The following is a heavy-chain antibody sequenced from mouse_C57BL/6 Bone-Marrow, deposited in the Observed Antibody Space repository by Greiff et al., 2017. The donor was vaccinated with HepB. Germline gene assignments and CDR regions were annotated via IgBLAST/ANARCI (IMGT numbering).Heavy chain of an antibody. Sequence: QVQLKQSGPGLVQPSQSLSITCTVSGFSLTSYCVHWVRQSPGKGLEWLGVIWSGGSTDYNAAFISSLSISKDNSKSQVFFKMNSLQADDTAIYYCARSPFYGSSYWYFDVWGTGTTVTVSS. CDR3: ARSPFYGSSYWYFDV. V-gene: IGHV2-2*01. CDR1: GFSLTSYC. CDR2: IWSGGST. D-gene: IGHD1-1*01. J-gene: IGHJ1*03.